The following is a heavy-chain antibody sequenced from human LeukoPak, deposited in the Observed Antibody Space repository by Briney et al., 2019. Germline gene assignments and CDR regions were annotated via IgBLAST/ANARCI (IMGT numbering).Heavy chain of an antibody. CDR3: ARNQYFDSSGYYVGFDY. J-gene: IGHJ4*02. D-gene: IGHD3-22*01. V-gene: IGHV3-74*01. CDR2: INSDGSSR. Sequence: GRSLRLSCAASGFAFSSSWMHWVRQAPGKGLVWVSRINSDGSSRTYADSVKGRFTISRDNAKNTLYLQMNSLRAEDTAVYYCARNQYFDSSGYYVGFDYWGQGTLVTVSS. CDR1: GFAFSSSW.